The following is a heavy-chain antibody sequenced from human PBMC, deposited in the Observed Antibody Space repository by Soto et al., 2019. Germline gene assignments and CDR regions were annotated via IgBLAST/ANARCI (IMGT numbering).Heavy chain of an antibody. Sequence: GASVKVSCKASGYTFISYGISWVRQAPGQGLEWMGWINAGNGNTKYSQKFQGRVTITRDTSASTAYMELSSLRSEDTAVYYCARGITLPTPLDYWGQGTLVTVSS. D-gene: IGHD1-20*01. CDR1: GYTFISYG. CDR2: INAGNGNT. J-gene: IGHJ4*02. V-gene: IGHV1-3*01. CDR3: ARGITLPTPLDY.